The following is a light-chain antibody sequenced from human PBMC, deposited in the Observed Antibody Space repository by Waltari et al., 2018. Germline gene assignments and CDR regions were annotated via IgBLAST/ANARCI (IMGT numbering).Light chain of an antibody. CDR1: SSDIGSTY. J-gene: IGLJ1*01. CDR2: RSN. Sequence: QSVLTQPPSASGTPGQRVTIPCSGSSSDIGSTYVYLFHQLPGTTPKLLIYRSNLRPSGVPDRFSGSRSGNTATLTITRVEAGDEADYYCQVWHSGSDLGAYVFGTGTKVTVL. CDR3: QVWHSGSDLGAYV. V-gene: IGLV1-47*01.